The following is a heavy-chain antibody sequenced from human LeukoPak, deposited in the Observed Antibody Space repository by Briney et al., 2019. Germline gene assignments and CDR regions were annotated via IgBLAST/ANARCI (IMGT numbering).Heavy chain of an antibody. J-gene: IGHJ3*02. CDR1: GFTFSSYG. V-gene: IGHV3-33*08. CDR2: IWYGGSNK. CDR3: AAEMATITKGDAFDI. Sequence: GGSLRLSCAASGFTFSSYGMHWVRQAPGKGLEWVAVIWYGGSNKYYADSVKGRFTISRDNSKNTLYLQMNSLRAEDTAVYYCAAEMATITKGDAFDIWGQGTMVTVSS. D-gene: IGHD5-24*01.